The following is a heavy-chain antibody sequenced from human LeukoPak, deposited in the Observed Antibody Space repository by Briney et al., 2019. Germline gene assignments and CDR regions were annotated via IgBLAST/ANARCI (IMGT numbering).Heavy chain of an antibody. CDR3: ARANYDFWSGYYIPFDP. J-gene: IGHJ5*02. CDR2: IYYSGST. CDR1: GGSISSGDYY. Sequence: SETLSLTCTVSGGSISSGDYYWSWIRQPPGKGLEWIGYIYYSGSTYYNPSLKIRVTISVDTSKNQFSLKLSSVTAADTAVYYCARANYDFWSGYYIPFDPWGQGTLVTVSS. D-gene: IGHD3-3*01. V-gene: IGHV4-30-4*08.